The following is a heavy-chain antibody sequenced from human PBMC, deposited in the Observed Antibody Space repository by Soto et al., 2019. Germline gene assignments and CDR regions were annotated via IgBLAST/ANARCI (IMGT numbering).Heavy chain of an antibody. D-gene: IGHD1-26*01. V-gene: IGHV4-34*01. CDR3: ASLSGAKRTYYYYGMDV. CDR2: INHSGST. J-gene: IGHJ6*02. Sequence: QVQLQQWGAGLLKPSETLSLTCAVYGGSFSGYYWSWIRQPPGKGLEWIGEINHSGSTNYNPSLKSRVTISVDTSKNQFSLKLSSVTAADTAVYYCASLSGAKRTYYYYGMDVWGQGTTVTVSS. CDR1: GGSFSGYY.